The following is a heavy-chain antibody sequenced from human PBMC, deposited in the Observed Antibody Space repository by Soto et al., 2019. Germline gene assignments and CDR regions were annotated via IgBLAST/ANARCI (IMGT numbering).Heavy chain of an antibody. CDR2: ITNSGGTT. D-gene: IGHD3-22*01. Sequence: GGSLRLSCAVSGFTFNTYAMNWVRQAPGKGLEWVSSITNSGGTTYYADSVKGRFTISRDNSKNTLYLQMNSLRVEDTAVYYCARDQLYYNDISGRPLNAFDVWGQGTMVTVSS. J-gene: IGHJ3*01. CDR3: ARDQLYYNDISGRPLNAFDV. V-gene: IGHV3-23*01. CDR1: GFTFNTYA.